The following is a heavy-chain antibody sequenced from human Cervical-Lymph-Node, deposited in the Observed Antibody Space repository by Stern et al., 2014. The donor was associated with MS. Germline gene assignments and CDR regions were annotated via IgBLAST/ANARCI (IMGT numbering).Heavy chain of an antibody. Sequence: QDQLVQSGAEVKKPGASVKVSCKASGYTFTNYNIDWVRQATGQGLEWMGWMKPNSGNKGYAQRFQGRVTMTRDTSTSTAYMELSSLKAEDTAVYYCARVRFYGSGIYYALGDGMDVWGQGTTVTVSS. CDR1: GYTFTNYN. D-gene: IGHD3-10*01. V-gene: IGHV1-8*01. CDR2: MKPNSGNK. J-gene: IGHJ6*02. CDR3: ARVRFYGSGIYYALGDGMDV.